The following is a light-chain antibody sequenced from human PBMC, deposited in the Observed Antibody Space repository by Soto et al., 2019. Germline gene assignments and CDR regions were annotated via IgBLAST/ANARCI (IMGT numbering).Light chain of an antibody. V-gene: IGKV1-33*01. Sequence: DIQMTQSPSSLSASVGDRVTITCQASHDIINYLNWYQQKPGKATKLLIYDASNLETGVPSRFSGSGSGTDFTFTISSLQPEDIATYYCQQYDNLPLTFGGGTKVDIK. J-gene: IGKJ4*01. CDR3: QQYDNLPLT. CDR2: DAS. CDR1: HDIINY.